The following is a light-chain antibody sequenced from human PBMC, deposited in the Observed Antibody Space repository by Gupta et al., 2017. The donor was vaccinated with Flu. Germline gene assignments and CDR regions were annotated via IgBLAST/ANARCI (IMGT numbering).Light chain of an antibody. V-gene: IGLV1-44*01. Sequence: SGRSSYIGGSGLNCYQHLPHTPPNLLLYDVYGRPSGVPARFSGSKSGTLAALVISGLLSEEEAAYYCESWDDSRNGQYVFGTGTKVSVL. CDR1: SSYIGGSG. CDR2: DVY. J-gene: IGLJ1*01. CDR3: ESWDDSRNGQYV.